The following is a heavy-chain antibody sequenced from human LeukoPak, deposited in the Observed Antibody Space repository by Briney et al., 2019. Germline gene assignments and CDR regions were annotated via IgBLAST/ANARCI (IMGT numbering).Heavy chain of an antibody. V-gene: IGHV4-61*01. CDR2: IYHSGRS. J-gene: IGHJ4*01. CDR3: ARVDDILIGYRPFDD. D-gene: IGHD3-9*01. Sequence: AVPLSLTCTLSGVPVSRGYYWSWIGQPPGTGLEWIGYIYHSGRSNNKPSLKCRVVISVDASKNQFSLNLRSVTAADTAVYYCARVDDILIGYRPFDDWGHGILVTV. CDR1: GVPVSRGYY.